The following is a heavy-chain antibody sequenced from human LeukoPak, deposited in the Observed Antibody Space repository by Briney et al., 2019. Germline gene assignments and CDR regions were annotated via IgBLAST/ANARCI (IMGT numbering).Heavy chain of an antibody. V-gene: IGHV3-23*01. D-gene: IGHD2-21*01. CDR3: AKGYDESYCGGDCYFDY. Sequence: SGGSLRLSCAASGFTFSSYAMSWVRQAPGKGLEWVSAISGSGGSTYYADSVKGRLTIYRENSKNTLYMQMDSLRAEDTAVYYCAKGYDESYCGGDCYFDYWGQGTLVTVSS. CDR1: GFTFSSYA. CDR2: ISGSGGST. J-gene: IGHJ4*02.